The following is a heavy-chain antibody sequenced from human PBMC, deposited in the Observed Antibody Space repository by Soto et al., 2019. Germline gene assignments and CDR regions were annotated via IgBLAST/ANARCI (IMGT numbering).Heavy chain of an antibody. CDR1: GFTFDDYA. Sequence: PGGSLRLSCAASGFTFDDYAMHWVRQAPGKGLEWVSGISWNSGSIGYADSVKGRFTISRDNAKNSLYLQMNSLRAEDTALYYCAKDKTFFTEGDSWFDPWGQGTRVTVSS. J-gene: IGHJ5*02. D-gene: IGHD3-3*01. V-gene: IGHV3-9*01. CDR3: AKDKTFFTEGDSWFDP. CDR2: ISWNSGSI.